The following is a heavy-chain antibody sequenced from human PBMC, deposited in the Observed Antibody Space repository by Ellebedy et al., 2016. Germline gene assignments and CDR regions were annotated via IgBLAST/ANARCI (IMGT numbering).Heavy chain of an antibody. Sequence: GGSLRLXXTASGFTFGDFAINWFRQAPGKWLEWVGFIRSKAYGGTADYAASVTGRFTISRDDSKSIASLQMNSVKTEDTAVYYCTRFNFGLLRFFDWSDYWGQGALVTVSS. CDR2: IRSKAYGGTA. J-gene: IGHJ4*02. D-gene: IGHD3-9*01. CDR3: TRFNFGLLRFFDWSDY. CDR1: GFTFGDFA. V-gene: IGHV3-49*03.